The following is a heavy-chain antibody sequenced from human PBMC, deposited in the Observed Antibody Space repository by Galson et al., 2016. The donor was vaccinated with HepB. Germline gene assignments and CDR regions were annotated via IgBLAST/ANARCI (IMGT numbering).Heavy chain of an antibody. V-gene: IGHV3-23*01. CDR3: STYLGYGSGRPCYFHS. Sequence: SLRLSCAASGFTFSTYAMHWVRQAPGKGLEWVSVISAASNTYYTDSVKGGVTISRDNSNTTLYLEMNSLRVEDRAVYFCSTYLGYGSGRPCYFHSWGQATLVTVSP. J-gene: IGHJ4*02. CDR1: GFTFSTYA. D-gene: IGHD3-10*01. CDR2: ISAASNT.